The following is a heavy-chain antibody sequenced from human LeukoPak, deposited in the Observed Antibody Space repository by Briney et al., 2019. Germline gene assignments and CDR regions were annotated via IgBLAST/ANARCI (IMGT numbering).Heavy chain of an antibody. CDR3: ARENIADRSKLDN. Sequence: SETLSLTCAVYGGSFSGYYWSWIRQPPGKGLEWIGEINHSGSTNYNPSLKSRVTISVDTSKNQFSLKLSSVTAADTAVYYCARENIADRSKLDNWGQGTLVTVSS. CDR1: GGSFSGYY. J-gene: IGHJ4*02. D-gene: IGHD6-13*01. CDR2: INHSGST. V-gene: IGHV4-34*01.